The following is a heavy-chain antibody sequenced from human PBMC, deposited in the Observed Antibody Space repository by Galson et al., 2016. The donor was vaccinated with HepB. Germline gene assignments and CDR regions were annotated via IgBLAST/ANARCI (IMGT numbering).Heavy chain of an antibody. CDR1: GFTVSSNY. J-gene: IGHJ4*02. D-gene: IGHD3-9*01. CDR3: ARGVSDLTGYYPHFDY. V-gene: IGHV3-53*01. Sequence: SLRLSCAASGFTVSSNYMSWVRQAPGKGLEWVSVIYSGGSTNYADSVKGRFTISRDNSKNTLYLQMNSLRAEDTAVYYCARGVSDLTGYYPHFDYWGQGTLVTVSS. CDR2: IYSGGST.